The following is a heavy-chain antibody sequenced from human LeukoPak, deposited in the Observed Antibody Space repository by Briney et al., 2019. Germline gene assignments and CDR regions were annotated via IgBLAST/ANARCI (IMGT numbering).Heavy chain of an antibody. D-gene: IGHD2-21*02. CDR2: IYDDGTT. J-gene: IGHJ5*02. CDR1: GGSINGNY. Sequence: SETPSLTCSVSGGSINGNYWTWIRQPPGKGLEWIGYIYDDGTTNYNPSLESRLTMSIDRSATHSSLTLRAGTAADTAVYYCARVFRGAVTANWFDLWGQGTLVSVSS. CDR3: ARVFRGAVTANWFDL. V-gene: IGHV4-59*01.